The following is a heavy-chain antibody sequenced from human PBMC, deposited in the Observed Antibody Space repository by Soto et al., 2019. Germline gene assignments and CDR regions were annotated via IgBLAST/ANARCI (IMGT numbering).Heavy chain of an antibody. CDR2: IYYSGST. J-gene: IGHJ4*02. Sequence: SETLSLTCTVSGGSISSYYWSWIRQPPGKGLEWIGYIYYSGSTNYNPSLKSRVTISVDTSKNQFSLKLSTVTAADTAVYCCARHIYCGGDCYSGTFDYWGQGTLVTVSS. CDR1: GGSISSYY. D-gene: IGHD2-21*01. CDR3: ARHIYCGGDCYSGTFDY. V-gene: IGHV4-59*08.